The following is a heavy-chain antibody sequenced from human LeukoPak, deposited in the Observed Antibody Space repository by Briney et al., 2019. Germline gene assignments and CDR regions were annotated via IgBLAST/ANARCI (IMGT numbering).Heavy chain of an antibody. J-gene: IGHJ4*02. CDR1: GGSFSGYY. CDR3: TRPTQNQYSSGWYWNY. CDR2: INHSGST. Sequence: PSETLSLTCAVYGGSFSGYYWSWIRQPPGKGLGWIGEINHSGSTNYNPSLKSRVTISVDTSKNQFSLKLSSVTAADTAVYYCTRPTQNQYSSGWYWNYWGQGTLVTVSS. V-gene: IGHV4-34*01. D-gene: IGHD6-19*01.